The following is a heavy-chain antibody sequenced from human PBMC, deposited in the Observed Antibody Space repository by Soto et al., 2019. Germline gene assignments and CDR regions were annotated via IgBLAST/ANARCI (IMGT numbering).Heavy chain of an antibody. CDR3: AGSMDYGMDV. Sequence: GASVKVSCKASGGTFSSYAISWVRQAPGQGLEWMGGIIPIFGTANYAQKFQGRVTLTADESTSTAYMELSSLRSEDTAVYYCAGSMDYGMDVWGQGTTVTVSS. J-gene: IGHJ6*02. CDR1: GGTFSSYA. D-gene: IGHD3-10*01. V-gene: IGHV1-69*13. CDR2: IIPIFGTA.